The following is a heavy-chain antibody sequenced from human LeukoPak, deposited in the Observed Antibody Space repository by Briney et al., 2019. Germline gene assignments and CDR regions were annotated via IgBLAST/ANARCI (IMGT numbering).Heavy chain of an antibody. CDR2: INHSGST. CDR1: GGSFSGYY. Sequence: SETLSLTCAVYGGSFSGYYWSWIRQPPGKGLEWIGEINHSGSTNYNPSLKSRVTISVDTSKNQFSLKLSSVTAADTAVYYCARDGSSWDFDYWGQGTLVTVSS. V-gene: IGHV4-34*01. CDR3: ARDGSSWDFDY. D-gene: IGHD6-13*01. J-gene: IGHJ4*02.